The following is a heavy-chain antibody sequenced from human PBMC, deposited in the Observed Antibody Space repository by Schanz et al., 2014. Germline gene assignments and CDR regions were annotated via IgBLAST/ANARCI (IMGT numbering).Heavy chain of an antibody. D-gene: IGHD3-3*01. CDR1: GYSFTDYA. V-gene: IGHV3-21*01. CDR3: VRDSFFAFDY. J-gene: IGHJ4*02. Sequence: VQLVQSGAEVKKPGASVRVSCKASGYSFTDYAIHWVRQAPGQGLEWVSYVSRSTPDIYYADSVKGRFTMSRDNAKNSVFLQMNSLRAEDTAVYYCVRDSFFAFDYWGQGTLVTVSS. CDR2: VSRSTPDI.